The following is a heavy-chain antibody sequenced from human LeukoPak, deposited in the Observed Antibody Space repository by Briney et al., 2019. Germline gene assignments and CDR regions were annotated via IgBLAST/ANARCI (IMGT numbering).Heavy chain of an antibody. CDR2: ISSSGSTI. V-gene: IGHV3-48*03. Sequence: PGGSLRLSCAASGFTFSSYEMNWVRQAPGKGLEWVSYISSSGSTIYYADSVKGRFTISRDNAKSSLYLQMNSLRAEDTAVYYCAREVYYGSGSYSDYWGQGTLVTVSS. CDR3: AREVYYGSGSYSDY. J-gene: IGHJ4*02. D-gene: IGHD3-10*01. CDR1: GFTFSSYE.